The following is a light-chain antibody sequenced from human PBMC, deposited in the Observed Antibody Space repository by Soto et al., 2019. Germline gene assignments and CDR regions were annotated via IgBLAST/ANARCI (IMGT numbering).Light chain of an antibody. J-gene: IGKJ3*01. V-gene: IGKV3-11*01. Sequence: EIVLTQSPATLSLSPGEGATLSCRASQSLSSSLAWYQQRPGQAPRLLIYDASMRATGIPARFSGSGSGTDYTLTISSLEPEDFAVYYCQQRYNCPPLFTFGPGTKVNI. CDR2: DAS. CDR1: QSLSSS. CDR3: QQRYNCPPLFT.